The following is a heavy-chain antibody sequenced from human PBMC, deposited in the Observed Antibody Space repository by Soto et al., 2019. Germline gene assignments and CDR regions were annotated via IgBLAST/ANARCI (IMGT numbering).Heavy chain of an antibody. Sequence: SETLSLTCTVSGGSISSGDYYWSWIRQPPGKGLEWIGYIYYSGSTYYNPSLKSRVTISVDTSKNQFSLKLSSVTAADTAVYYCARSNDIPRYYFDYWGQGTLVTSPQ. V-gene: IGHV4-30-4*01. CDR3: ARSNDIPRYYFDY. CDR2: IYYSGST. J-gene: IGHJ4*02. D-gene: IGHD3-9*01. CDR1: GGSISSGDYY.